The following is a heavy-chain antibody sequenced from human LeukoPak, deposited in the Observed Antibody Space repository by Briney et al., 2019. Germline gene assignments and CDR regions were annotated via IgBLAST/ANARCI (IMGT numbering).Heavy chain of an antibody. J-gene: IGHJ4*02. D-gene: IGHD3-3*01. CDR3: ARVTANYDFWSGYYMG. Sequence: ASVKVSCKASGGTFSSYAISWVRQAPGQGLEWMGGIIPIFGTANYAQKFQGRVTITTDESTSTAYMELSSLRSEDTAVYYCARVTANYDFWSGYYMGWGQGTLVTVSS. V-gene: IGHV1-69*05. CDR1: GGTFSSYA. CDR2: IIPIFGTA.